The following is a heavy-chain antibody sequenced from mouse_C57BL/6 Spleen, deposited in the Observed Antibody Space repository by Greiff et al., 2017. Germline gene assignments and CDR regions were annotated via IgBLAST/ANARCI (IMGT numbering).Heavy chain of an antibody. V-gene: IGHV5-4*01. CDR1: GFTFSSYA. Sequence: EVQGVESGGGLVKPGGSLKLSCAASGFTFSSYAMSWVRQTPEKRLEWVATISDGGSYTYYPDNVKGRFTISRDNAKNNLYLQMSHLKSEDTAMYYCARDERGSFDYWGQGTTLTVSS. CDR2: ISDGGSYT. J-gene: IGHJ2*01. CDR3: ARDERGSFDY.